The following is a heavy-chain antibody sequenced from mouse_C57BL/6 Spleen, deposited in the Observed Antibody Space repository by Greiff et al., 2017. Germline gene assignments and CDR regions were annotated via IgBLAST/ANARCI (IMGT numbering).Heavy chain of an antibody. CDR2: IYPGGGNT. V-gene: IGHV1-76*01. CDR3: ASTQDGYSDY. Sequence: QVQLKESGAELVRPGASVKLSCKASGYTFTDYYINWVKQKPGQGLEWIARIYPGGGNTYYNEKFKGKATLTAEKSSSTAYMQLSSLTSEDSAVYFCASTQDGYSDYWGQGITLTVSS. CDR1: GYTFTDYY. D-gene: IGHD2-3*01. J-gene: IGHJ2*01.